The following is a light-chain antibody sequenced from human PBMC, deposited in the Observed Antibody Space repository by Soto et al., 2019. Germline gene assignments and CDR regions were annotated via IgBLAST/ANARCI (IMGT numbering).Light chain of an antibody. V-gene: IGKV1-5*03. CDR2: EAS. CDR1: ESIDSW. J-gene: IGKJ1*01. Sequence: DIQMTQSPSTLSASVGDRVTITCRASESIDSWLAWHQQKSGKAPKLLIYEASSLESGVPSRFGGSGSGTEFTLTISSLQPDDFAIYYCQQYNSYSWTFGQGTKVDIK. CDR3: QQYNSYSWT.